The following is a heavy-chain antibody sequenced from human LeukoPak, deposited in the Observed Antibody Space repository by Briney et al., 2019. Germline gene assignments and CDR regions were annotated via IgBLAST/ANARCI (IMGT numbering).Heavy chain of an antibody. CDR2: ISAYNGNT. Sequence: GASVKVSCKASGYTFTSYGISWVRQAPGQGLEWMGWISAYNGNTNYAQKLQGRVTMTTDTSTSPAYMELRSLRSDDTAVYYCARDLGYDFWSGYYGGDYWGQGTLVTVSS. J-gene: IGHJ4*02. D-gene: IGHD3-3*01. CDR1: GYTFTSYG. V-gene: IGHV1-18*01. CDR3: ARDLGYDFWSGYYGGDY.